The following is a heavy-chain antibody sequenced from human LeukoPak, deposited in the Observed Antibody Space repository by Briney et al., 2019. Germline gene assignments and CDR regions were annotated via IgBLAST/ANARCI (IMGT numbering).Heavy chain of an antibody. J-gene: IGHJ4*02. CDR1: GFTFSNYA. CDR3: AKGENFYDFWSGYLYYFGY. CDR2: ISGSGGST. Sequence: GGSLRLSCAASGFTFSNYALSWVRQAPGKGLEWVSAISGSGGSTYYADSVKGRFTISRDNSKNTLYLQMNSLRAEDTAVYYCAKGENFYDFWSGYLYYFGYWGQGTLVTVSS. V-gene: IGHV3-23*01. D-gene: IGHD3-3*01.